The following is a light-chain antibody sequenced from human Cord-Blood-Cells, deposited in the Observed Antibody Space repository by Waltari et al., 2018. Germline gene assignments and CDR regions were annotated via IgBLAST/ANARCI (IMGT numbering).Light chain of an antibody. CDR1: QSVSSY. J-gene: IGKJ1*01. CDR3: QQRSNWPSWT. Sequence: EIVLTQSPAPLSLFPGDRATLSCRASQSVSSYLAWYQQKPGQAPRLLIYDASNRATGIPARFSGSGSGTDFTLTISSLEPEDFAVYYCQQRSNWPSWTFGQGTKVEIK. CDR2: DAS. V-gene: IGKV3-11*01.